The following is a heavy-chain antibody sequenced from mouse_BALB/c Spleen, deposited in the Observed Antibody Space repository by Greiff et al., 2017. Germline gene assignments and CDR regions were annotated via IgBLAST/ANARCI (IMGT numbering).Heavy chain of an antibody. V-gene: IGHV1-87*01. Sequence: VQGVESGAELARPGASVKLSCKASGYTFTSYWMQWVKQRPGQGLEWIGAIYPGDGDTRYTQKFKGKATLTADKSSSTAYMQLSSLASEDSAVYYCARYYRYYFDYWGQGTTLTVSS. CDR3: ARYYRYYFDY. D-gene: IGHD2-14*01. J-gene: IGHJ2*01. CDR2: IYPGDGDT. CDR1: GYTFTSYW.